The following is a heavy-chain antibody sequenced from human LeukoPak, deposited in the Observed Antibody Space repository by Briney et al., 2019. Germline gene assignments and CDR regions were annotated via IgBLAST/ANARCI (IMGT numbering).Heavy chain of an antibody. V-gene: IGHV3-30*18. CDR3: AKDMTAYYYGSGSYDY. CDR1: GFTFSSYG. CDR2: ISYDGSNK. J-gene: IGHJ4*02. D-gene: IGHD3-10*01. Sequence: GGSLRLSCAASGFTFSSYGMHWVRQAPGKGLEWVAVISYDGSNKYYADSVKGRFTISRDNSKNTLYLQMNSLRAEDTAVYYCAKDMTAYYYGSGSYDYWGQGTLVTVSS.